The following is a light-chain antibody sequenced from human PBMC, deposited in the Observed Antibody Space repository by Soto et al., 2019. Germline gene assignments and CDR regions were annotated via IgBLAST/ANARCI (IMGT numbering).Light chain of an antibody. CDR1: QSVSNSY. CDR2: GAS. Sequence: EIVLTQSPGTLSLSPGERATLACRASQSVSNSYLAWYQQKPGQAPRLLIHGASSRATGIPDRFSGSGSGTDFTLTISRREPDDFAVYYCQQYGSTPRTFGQRTKVEVK. V-gene: IGKV3-20*01. J-gene: IGKJ1*01. CDR3: QQYGSTPRT.